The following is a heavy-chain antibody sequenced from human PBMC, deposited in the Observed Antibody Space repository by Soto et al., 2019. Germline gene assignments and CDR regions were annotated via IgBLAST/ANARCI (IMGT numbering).Heavy chain of an antibody. CDR3: ARISCNTTTCDRWFDP. J-gene: IGHJ5*02. D-gene: IGHD2-2*01. CDR1: GYTFTTFW. CDR2: IDPGDTYA. Sequence: GESLKISCTGFGYTFTTFWISWVRQMPGKGLEWMGRIDPGDTYATYSPAFQGHVTISADKATSTAYLQWSSLKASDTAMYYCARISCNTTTCDRWFDPWGQGTLVTVSS. V-gene: IGHV5-10-1*01.